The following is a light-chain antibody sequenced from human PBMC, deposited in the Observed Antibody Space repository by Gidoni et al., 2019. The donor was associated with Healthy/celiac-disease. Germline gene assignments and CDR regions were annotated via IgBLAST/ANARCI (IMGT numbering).Light chain of an antibody. Sequence: QSLLTQPPSASGTPGHSVTMSCSGSSSNIGSNTVNWYQQLPGTAPKLLIYSNNQRPSGGPDRFSGSKSGTSAAMAISGLQSEDEADYYCAAWDDSLNGYVFGTGTKVTVL. CDR2: SNN. CDR3: AAWDDSLNGYV. V-gene: IGLV1-44*01. CDR1: SSNIGSNT. J-gene: IGLJ1*01.